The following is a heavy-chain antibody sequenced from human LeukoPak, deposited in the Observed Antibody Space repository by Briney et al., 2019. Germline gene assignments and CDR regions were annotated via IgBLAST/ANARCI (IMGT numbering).Heavy chain of an antibody. Sequence: PSETLSLTCTVSGGSISSSSYYWGWIRQPPGKGLEWIGSIYYSGSTYYNPSLKSRVTISVDTSKNQFSLKLSSVTAADTAVYYCASSYYDFWSGHYYFDYWGQGTLVTVS. V-gene: IGHV4-39*01. D-gene: IGHD3-3*01. J-gene: IGHJ4*02. CDR1: GGSISSSSYY. CDR3: ASSYYDFWSGHYYFDY. CDR2: IYYSGST.